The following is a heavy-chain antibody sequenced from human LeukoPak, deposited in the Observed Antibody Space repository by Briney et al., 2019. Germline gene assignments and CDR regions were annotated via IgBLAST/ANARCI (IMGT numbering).Heavy chain of an antibody. D-gene: IGHD6-19*01. J-gene: IGHJ4*02. V-gene: IGHV4-34*01. CDR3: ARGWYSSGWYDPVTDY. CDR2: INHSGST. CDR1: GGSFSGYY. Sequence: PSETLSLTCAVYGGSFSGYYWSWIRQPPGKGLEWIGEINHSGSTNYNPSLKSRVTISVDTSKTQFSLKLSSVTAADTAVYYCARGWYSSGWYDPVTDYWGQGTLVTVSS.